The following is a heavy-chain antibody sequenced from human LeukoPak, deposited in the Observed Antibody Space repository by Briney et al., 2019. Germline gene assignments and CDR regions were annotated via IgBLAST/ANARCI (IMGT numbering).Heavy chain of an antibody. J-gene: IGHJ5*02. CDR2: IHPDGSIT. CDR3: APQQTYSPYNWFDP. Sequence: GGSLRLSCAASGLTFSSHWMHWVRQAPGTGLVWVSRIHPDGSITTYADSVKGRFTISRDNAKNTLYLQMNSLRAEDTAVYYCAPQQTYSPYNWFDPWAREPWSPSPQ. V-gene: IGHV3-74*03. D-gene: IGHD5-12*01. CDR1: GLTFSSHW.